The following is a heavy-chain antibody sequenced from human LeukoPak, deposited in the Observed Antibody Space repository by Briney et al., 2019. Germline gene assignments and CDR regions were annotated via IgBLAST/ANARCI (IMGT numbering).Heavy chain of an antibody. CDR2: IRYDESRT. Sequence: GGSLRLSCAASGFRFSSYGMHWVRHAPGKGLEWVSFIRYDESRTFYGDSAKGRFIISRDDSKNTVYLHMHSLRTEDTAAYYCARPLVTTVAGTYYFDYWGQGTLVTVSS. CDR3: ARPLVTTVAGTYYFDY. V-gene: IGHV3-30*02. D-gene: IGHD6-19*01. CDR1: GFRFSSYG. J-gene: IGHJ4*02.